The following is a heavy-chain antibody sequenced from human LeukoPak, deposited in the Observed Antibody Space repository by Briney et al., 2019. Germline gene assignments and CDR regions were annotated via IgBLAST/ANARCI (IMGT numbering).Heavy chain of an antibody. J-gene: IGHJ4*02. CDR2: INHDGGDK. CDR3: AITGGPTVTAFDY. CDR1: GFIFRNYW. V-gene: IGHV3-7*02. D-gene: IGHD4-17*01. Sequence: PGGSLRLSCVASGFIFRNYWMSWVRQAPGKGLEWVANINHDGGDKNYVDSVRGRFTTSRGDAKSSLYLQMNSLRVEDTAVYYCAITGGPTVTAFDYWGQGTLVTVSS.